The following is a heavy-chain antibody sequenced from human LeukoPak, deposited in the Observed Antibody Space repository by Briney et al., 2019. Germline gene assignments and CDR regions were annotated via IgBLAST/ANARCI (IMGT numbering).Heavy chain of an antibody. D-gene: IGHD3-10*01. CDR2: INHSGST. J-gene: IGHJ4*02. CDR1: GGSFSGYY. CDR3: ARGRGYYYGSGSYYTY. V-gene: IGHV4-34*01. Sequence: SETLSLTCAVYGGSFSGYYWSWIRQPPGKGLEWIGEINHSGSTNYNPSLKSRVTISVDTSKNQFSLKLSSVTAADTAVYYCARGRGYYYGSGSYYTYWGQGTLVTVSS.